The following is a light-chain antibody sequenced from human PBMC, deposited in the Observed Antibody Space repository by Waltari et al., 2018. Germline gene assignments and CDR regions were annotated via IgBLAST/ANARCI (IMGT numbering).Light chain of an antibody. CDR2: WAS. V-gene: IGKV4-1*01. Sequence: DIVLTQSPDSLAVSLGARATTNCKSSQSVLYSSRDKNYLTWYQQKPGQPPKLLISWASARESGVPDRFSGSGSGTDFTLTISSLQAEDVAVYYCQQYFRAPYTFGQGTKLEIK. J-gene: IGKJ2*01. CDR1: QSVLYSSRDKNY. CDR3: QQYFRAPYT.